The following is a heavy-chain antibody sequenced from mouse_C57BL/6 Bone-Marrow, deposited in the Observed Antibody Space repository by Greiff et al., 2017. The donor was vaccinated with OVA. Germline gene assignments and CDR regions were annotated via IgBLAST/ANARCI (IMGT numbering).Heavy chain of an antibody. J-gene: IGHJ3*01. CDR3: TGGGVWFAY. CDR2: IRLKSDNYAT. Sequence: EVMLVESGGGLVQPGGSMKLSCVASGFTFSNYWMNWVRQSPEKGLEWVAQIRLKSDNYATHYAESVKGRFTISRDDSKSSVYLQMNNLRAEDTGIYYCTGGGVWFAYWGQGTLVTVSA. CDR1: GFTFSNYW. V-gene: IGHV6-3*01.